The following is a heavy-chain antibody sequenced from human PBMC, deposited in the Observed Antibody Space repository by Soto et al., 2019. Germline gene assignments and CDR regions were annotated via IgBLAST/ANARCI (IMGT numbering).Heavy chain of an antibody. J-gene: IGHJ4*02. CDR1: GFTFSSYG. CDR2: IWYDGSNK. D-gene: IGHD6-19*01. V-gene: IGHV3-33*01. Sequence: QVQLVESGGGVVQPGRSLRLSCAASGFTFSSYGMHWVRQAPGKGLEWVADIWYDGSNKYYADSVKGRFTISRDNSKNTLYLQMNSLRAEDTAVYYCAREMAQWLEGGRYFDYWGQGTLVTVSS. CDR3: AREMAQWLEGGRYFDY.